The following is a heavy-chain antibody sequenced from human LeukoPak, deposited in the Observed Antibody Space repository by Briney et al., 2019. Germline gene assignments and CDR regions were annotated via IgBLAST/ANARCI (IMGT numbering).Heavy chain of an antibody. CDR1: GFTFSSYA. CDR2: LRGGGET. V-gene: IGHV3-23*01. D-gene: IGHD3-10*01. CDR3: GKGNWGSSDDSVL. Sequence: GGSLRLSCAASGFTFSSYAMSWVRQAPARGLEWVSSLRGGGETFYADSVKGRFTLSRDESRNTVYLQMNNLRVEDTAVYFCGKGNWGSSDDSVLGGQGTLVTVSS. J-gene: IGHJ4*02.